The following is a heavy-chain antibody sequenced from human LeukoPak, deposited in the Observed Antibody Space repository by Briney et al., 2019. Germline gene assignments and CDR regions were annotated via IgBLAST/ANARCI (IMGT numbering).Heavy chain of an antibody. Sequence: SETLSLTCAVYGGSFSGYYWSWIRQPPGKGLEWIGEINHSGSTSYNPSLKSRVTISVDTSKNQFSLKLSSVTAADTAVYYCARAAGGWFGELFPGATPGIGPRFDYWGQGTLVTVSS. CDR3: ARAAGGWFGELFPGATPGIGPRFDY. V-gene: IGHV4-34*01. CDR2: INHSGST. D-gene: IGHD3-10*01. CDR1: GGSFSGYY. J-gene: IGHJ4*02.